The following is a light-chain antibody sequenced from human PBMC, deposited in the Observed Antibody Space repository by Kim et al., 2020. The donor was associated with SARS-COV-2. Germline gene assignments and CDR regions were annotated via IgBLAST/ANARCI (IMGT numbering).Light chain of an antibody. Sequence: DIQMTQSPSSLSASMGDGVTITCRASQGISNHLAWYQQKPGKVPQVLIYDASALQSGVPSRFSGSRSGTDFTLTISSLQPEDVATYYCQKYDSAPWTFGQGTKVDIK. J-gene: IGKJ1*01. CDR1: QGISNH. CDR3: QKYDSAPWT. V-gene: IGKV1-27*01. CDR2: DAS.